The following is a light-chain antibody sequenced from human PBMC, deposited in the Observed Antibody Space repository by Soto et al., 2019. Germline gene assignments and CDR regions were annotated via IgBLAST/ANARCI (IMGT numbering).Light chain of an antibody. CDR3: QKYGSSPSIT. CDR1: QSVSSSY. CDR2: GAS. V-gene: IGKV3-20*01. J-gene: IGKJ5*01. Sequence: EIVLTQSPGTLSLSPGERATLSCKASQSVSSSYLAWYRQKPGQAPRLLIHGASSRATGIPDRFSGSGSGTDFTLTISRLEPEDFAVYYCQKYGSSPSITFGEGTRLDIK.